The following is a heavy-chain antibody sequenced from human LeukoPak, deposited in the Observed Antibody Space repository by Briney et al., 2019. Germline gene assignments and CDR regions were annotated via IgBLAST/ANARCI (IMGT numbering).Heavy chain of an antibody. CDR2: VYRRGDT. D-gene: IGHD3-9*01. Sequence: SETLSLTCSVSGGSISTYYWSWIRQPAGKGLEWIGRVYRRGDTNYNPSLKSRVTMSVDTSKNQISLRLRSVTAADTAVYYCARDDFEYSVHNGMDVWGQGTTVTVSS. J-gene: IGHJ6*02. CDR1: GGSISTYY. CDR3: ARDDFEYSVHNGMDV. V-gene: IGHV4-4*07.